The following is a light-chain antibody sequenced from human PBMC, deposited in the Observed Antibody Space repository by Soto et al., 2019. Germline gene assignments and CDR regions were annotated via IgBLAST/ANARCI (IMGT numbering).Light chain of an antibody. Sequence: IQMTQSPSSLSAXVGDRVIITCRASQGIGNSLAWYQQKAGRVPKLLMHSASTLLSGVPSRFSGSGSGTDFTLTISSLQPEDVATYYCQKYDSAPWTFGQGTKVEIK. J-gene: IGKJ1*01. CDR1: QGIGNS. CDR2: SAS. CDR3: QKYDSAPWT. V-gene: IGKV1-27*01.